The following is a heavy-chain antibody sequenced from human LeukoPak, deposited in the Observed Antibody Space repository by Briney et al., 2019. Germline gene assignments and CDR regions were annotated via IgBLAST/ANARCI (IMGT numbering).Heavy chain of an antibody. V-gene: IGHV1-69*01. CDR1: GGTFSSYA. Sequence: SVKVSCKASGGTFSSYAISWVRQAPGQGLEWMGGIIPISGTANYAQKFQGRVTITADESTSTAYMELSSLRSEDTAVYYCANADCSSTSCYTIPGDYWGQGTLVTVSS. CDR3: ANADCSSTSCYTIPGDY. D-gene: IGHD2-2*02. CDR2: IIPISGTA. J-gene: IGHJ4*02.